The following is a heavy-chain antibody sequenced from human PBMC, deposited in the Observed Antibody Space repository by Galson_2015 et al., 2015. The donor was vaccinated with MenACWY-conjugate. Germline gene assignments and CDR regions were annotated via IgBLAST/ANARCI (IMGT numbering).Heavy chain of an antibody. CDR1: GFTFSHYG. D-gene: IGHD6-19*01. Sequence: SLRLSCAASGFTFSHYGMHWVRQAPGKGLEWVTAISYDGNNKYYADSVKGRFTISRDNSKNTVSLQMNGLTTEDTAVYFCAGVVRSGWTRQFDDWGQGALFAVSS. CDR2: ISYDGNNK. V-gene: IGHV3-30*03. CDR3: AGVVRSGWTRQFDD. J-gene: IGHJ4*02.